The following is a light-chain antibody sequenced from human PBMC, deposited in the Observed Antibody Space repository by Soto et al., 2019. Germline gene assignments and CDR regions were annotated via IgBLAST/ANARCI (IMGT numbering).Light chain of an antibody. CDR1: QSVSSY. CDR3: QQRSNWPRT. J-gene: IGKJ1*01. V-gene: IGKV3-11*01. Sequence: EIVLTQSPATLSLSPGEGATLSSRASQSVSSYLAWYQQKPGQAPRLLIYDASNRATGIPARFSGSGSGTDFTLTISSLEPEDFAIYYCQQRSNWPRTFGQGTKVEIK. CDR2: DAS.